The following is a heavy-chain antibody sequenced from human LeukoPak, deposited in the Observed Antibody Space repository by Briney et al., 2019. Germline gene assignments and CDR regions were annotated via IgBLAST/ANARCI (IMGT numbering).Heavy chain of an antibody. CDR1: GGSFSGYY. D-gene: IGHD3-22*01. V-gene: IGHV4-59*01. CDR3: ARSIMIVGLFDY. CDR2: IYYSGST. Sequence: SETLSLTCAVYGGSFSGYYWSWIRQPPGKGLEWIGYIYYSGSTNYNPSLKSRVTISVDTSKNQFSLKLSSVTAADTAVYYCARSIMIVGLFDYWGQGTLVTVSS. J-gene: IGHJ4*02.